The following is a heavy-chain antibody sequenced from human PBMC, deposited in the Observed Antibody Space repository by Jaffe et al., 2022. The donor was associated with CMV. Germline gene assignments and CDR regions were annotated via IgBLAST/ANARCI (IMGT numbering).Heavy chain of an antibody. CDR1: GYTFTSYD. D-gene: IGHD3-16*01. CDR2: MNPNSGNT. J-gene: IGHJ6*02. Sequence: QVQLVQSGAEVKKPGASVKVSCKASGYTFTSYDINWVRQATGQGLEWMGWMNPNSGNTGYAQKFQGRVTMTRNTSISTAYMELSSLRSEDTAVYYCARGLKTPLGHYYYYYGMDVWGQGTTVTVSS. V-gene: IGHV1-8*01. CDR3: ARGLKTPLGHYYYYYGMDV.